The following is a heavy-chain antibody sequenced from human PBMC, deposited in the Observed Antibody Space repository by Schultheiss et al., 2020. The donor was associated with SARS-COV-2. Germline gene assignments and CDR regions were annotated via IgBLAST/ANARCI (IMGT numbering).Heavy chain of an antibody. CDR3: ARGFVVVVAPPYYYYGMDV. V-gene: IGHV1-69*13. D-gene: IGHD2-15*01. CDR1: GGTFSSYA. CDR2: IIPIFGTA. J-gene: IGHJ6*02. Sequence: SVKVSCKASGGTFSSYAISWVRQAPGQGLEWMGGIIPIFGTANYAQKFQCRVTITADESTSTAYMELSSLRSEDTAVYYCARGFVVVVAPPYYYYGMDVWGQGTTVTVSS.